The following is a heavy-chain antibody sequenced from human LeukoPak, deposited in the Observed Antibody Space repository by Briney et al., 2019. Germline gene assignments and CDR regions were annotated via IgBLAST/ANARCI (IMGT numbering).Heavy chain of an antibody. J-gene: IGHJ4*02. D-gene: IGHD3-22*01. CDR3: ARDSSGFEY. Sequence: SETLSLTCTVSGGSISSSSYYWGWIRQPPGKGLEWIGSLYYSGNTYYNPSLKSRVTISLDTSKNQFSLKLSSVTAADTAVYYCARDSSGFEYWGQGTLVTVSS. CDR1: GGSISSSSYY. CDR2: LYYSGNT. V-gene: IGHV4-39*07.